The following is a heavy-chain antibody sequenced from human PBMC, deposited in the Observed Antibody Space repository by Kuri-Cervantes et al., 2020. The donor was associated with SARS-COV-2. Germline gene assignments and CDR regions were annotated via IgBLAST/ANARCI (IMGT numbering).Heavy chain of an antibody. Sequence: GSLRLSCTVSGGSISSYYWSWIRQPPGKGLEWIGYIYYSGSTNYNPSLKSRVTISVDTSKNQFSLKLSSVTAADTAVYYCARGGIVGAKIDYWGQGALVTVSS. CDR1: GGSISSYY. CDR3: ARGGIVGAKIDY. D-gene: IGHD1-26*01. J-gene: IGHJ4*02. CDR2: IYYSGST. V-gene: IGHV4-59*08.